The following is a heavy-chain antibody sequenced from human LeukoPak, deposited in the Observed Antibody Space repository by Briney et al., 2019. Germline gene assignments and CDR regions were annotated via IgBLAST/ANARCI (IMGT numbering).Heavy chain of an antibody. Sequence: SETLSLTCAVYGGSFSGYYWSWIRQPPGKGLEWIGEINHSGSTNYNPSLKSRVTISVDRSKNQFSLKLSSVTAADTAVYYCARGGRPSYFDYWGQGTLVTVSS. CDR2: INHSGST. CDR1: GGSFSGYY. CDR3: ARGGRPSYFDY. D-gene: IGHD6-6*01. J-gene: IGHJ4*02. V-gene: IGHV4-34*01.